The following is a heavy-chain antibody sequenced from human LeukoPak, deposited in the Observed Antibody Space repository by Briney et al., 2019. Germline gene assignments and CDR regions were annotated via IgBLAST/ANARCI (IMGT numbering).Heavy chain of an antibody. V-gene: IGHV6-1*01. Sequence: SQTLSLTCATSGDSVSSNSAAWNWIRQSPSRGLEWLGRTYYRSKWYNDYAVSVKSRITINPDTSKNQFSLQLNSVTPEDTAVYYCAREGVIAVAGTALFDYWGQGTLVTVSS. CDR2: TYYRSKWYN. D-gene: IGHD6-19*01. CDR1: GDSVSSNSAA. J-gene: IGHJ4*02. CDR3: AREGVIAVAGTALFDY.